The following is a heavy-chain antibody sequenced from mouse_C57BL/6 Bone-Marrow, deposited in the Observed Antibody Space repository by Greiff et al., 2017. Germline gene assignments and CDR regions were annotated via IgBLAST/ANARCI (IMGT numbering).Heavy chain of an antibody. CDR2: IDPSDSYT. CDR1: GYTFTSYW. CDR3: ARSYYEYDGVDY. V-gene: IGHV1-50*01. Sequence: QVQLQQPGAELVKPGASVKLSCKASGYTFTSYWMQWVKQRPGQGLEWIGEIDPSDSYTNYNQKFKGKATLTVDTSSSTAYMQLSSLTSEDSAVYYCARSYYEYDGVDYWGQGTTLTVSS. D-gene: IGHD2-4*01. J-gene: IGHJ2*01.